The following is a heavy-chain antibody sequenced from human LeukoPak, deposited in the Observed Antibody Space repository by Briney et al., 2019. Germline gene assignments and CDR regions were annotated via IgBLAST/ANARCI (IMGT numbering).Heavy chain of an antibody. CDR2: IYYSGST. D-gene: IGHD3-10*01. J-gene: IGHJ4*02. CDR1: GGSISSSTYY. CDR3: ARCISGIPGDY. Sequence: PSETLSLTCAVSGGSISSSTYYWGWIRQPPGKGLEWIGTIYYSGSTYYNPSLKSRVTISVDTSKNQFSLKLRSVTAADTAVYYCARCISGIPGDYWGQGTLVTVSS. V-gene: IGHV4-39*07.